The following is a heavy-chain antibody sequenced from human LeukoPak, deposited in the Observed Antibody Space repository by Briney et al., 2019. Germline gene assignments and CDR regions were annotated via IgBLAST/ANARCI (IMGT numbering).Heavy chain of an antibody. V-gene: IGHV4-59*08. D-gene: IGHD2-15*01. Sequence: SETLSLTCTVSGGSINNYHWSWIRQPPGKGLEWIGYFYWSGSKYNASLKSRITMSLDTSKNQASLKLTSVTAADTAVYYCATLSWAAEFDYWGQGTLVIVSS. CDR2: FYWSGS. CDR3: ATLSWAAEFDY. CDR1: GGSINNYH. J-gene: IGHJ4*02.